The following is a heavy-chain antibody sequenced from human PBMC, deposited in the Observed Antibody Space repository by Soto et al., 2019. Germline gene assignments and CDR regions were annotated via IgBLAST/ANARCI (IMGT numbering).Heavy chain of an antibody. J-gene: IGHJ4*02. CDR2: ISYDGSNK. V-gene: IGHV3-30-3*01. CDR3: AKARCSTTNCYVPDY. D-gene: IGHD2-2*01. Sequence: PGGSLRLSCAASGFTFSSYAMHWVRQAPGKGLEWVAVISYDGSNKYYADSVKGRFTISRDNPKNTLYLQMNSLRVEDTAMYYCAKARCSTTNCYVPDYWGQGTLVTVSS. CDR1: GFTFSSYA.